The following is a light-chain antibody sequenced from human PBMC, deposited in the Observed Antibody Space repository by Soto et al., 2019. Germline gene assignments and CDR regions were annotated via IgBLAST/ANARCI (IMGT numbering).Light chain of an antibody. Sequence: DIHMTQSPSTLSAFVGDRVTITCRASQSISSWLAWYQQEPGKAPKLLIFKASTLESGVPSRFSGSGSGTEFALTISSLQPDDFATYYCQQYKSYWTFGQGTKVDIK. CDR2: KAS. CDR3: QQYKSYWT. CDR1: QSISSW. V-gene: IGKV1-5*03. J-gene: IGKJ1*01.